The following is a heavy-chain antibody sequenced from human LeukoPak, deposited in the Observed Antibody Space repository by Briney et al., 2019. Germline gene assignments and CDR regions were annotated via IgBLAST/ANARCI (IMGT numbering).Heavy chain of an antibody. Sequence: GGSLRLSCTASGFTFSSYSMNWVRQAPGKGLEWVSYISSSSSTTYYADSVKGRFTISRDNAKNSLYLQMNSLRAEDTAVYYCARGTSDGRVTPTRYWGQGTLVTVSS. J-gene: IGHJ4*02. CDR3: ARGTSDGRVTPTRY. CDR2: ISSSSSTT. CDR1: GFTFSSYS. V-gene: IGHV3-48*04. D-gene: IGHD2-15*01.